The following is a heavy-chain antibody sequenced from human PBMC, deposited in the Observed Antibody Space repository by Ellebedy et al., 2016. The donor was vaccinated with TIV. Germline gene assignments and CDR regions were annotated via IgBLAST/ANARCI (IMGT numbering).Heavy chain of an antibody. CDR3: VGFGVFNL. J-gene: IGHJ5*02. Sequence: PGGSLRLSCAASGFTFSSYAMSWVRQAPGKGLEWVSSISGSGSHTYYADSVKGRFTISRENAKNSLFLQMDGLRVDDSAVYYCVGFGVFNLWGQGAPVTVSS. CDR2: ISGSGSHT. D-gene: IGHD3-3*01. CDR1: GFTFSSYA. V-gene: IGHV3-23*01.